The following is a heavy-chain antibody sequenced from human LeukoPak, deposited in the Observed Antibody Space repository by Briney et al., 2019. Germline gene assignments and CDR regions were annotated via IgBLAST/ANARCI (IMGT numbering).Heavy chain of an antibody. CDR1: GGSIRSYY. V-gene: IGHV4-4*07. Sequence: PSETLCLTCTVSGGSIRSYYWSWIRQPAGKGLEWIGRIYTSGSTNYNPSLKSRVTISVDTSKNQFSLKLSSVTAADTAVYYCARASAAGTSRYWGQGTLVTVSS. D-gene: IGHD6-13*01. J-gene: IGHJ4*02. CDR3: ARASAAGTSRY. CDR2: IYTSGST.